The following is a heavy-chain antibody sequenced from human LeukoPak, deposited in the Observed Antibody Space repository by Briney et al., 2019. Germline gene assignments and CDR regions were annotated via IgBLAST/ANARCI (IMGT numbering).Heavy chain of an antibody. CDR3: ARLGNSGYKGGGMDV. V-gene: IGHV4-59*01. CDR2: FYYSGST. CDR1: GASINHYY. J-gene: IGHJ6*02. Sequence: PSETLSLTCTVSGASINHYYWGWIRQLPPGKGLEWIGYFYYSGSTNYNPSHKSRVSISADTSKNQFSLNLTSVTAADTAVYYCARLGNSGYKGGGMDVWGPGTTVTVSS. D-gene: IGHD5-12*01.